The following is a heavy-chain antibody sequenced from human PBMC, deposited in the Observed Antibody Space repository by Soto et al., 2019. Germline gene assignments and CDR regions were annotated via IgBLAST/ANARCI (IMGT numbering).Heavy chain of an antibody. D-gene: IGHD3-9*01. Sequence: EVQLLESGGGLVQPGGSLRLSCAASGFDFNSYAMNWVRQAPGKGLEWLSAITSGGSTYYAGSLRGRFTISRDNSRNTVFLQMDNLRDDDTAVYYCATELRYFDWFTRRDYWGQGTLVTVSS. CDR3: ATELRYFDWFTRRDY. V-gene: IGHV3-23*01. CDR1: GFDFNSYA. CDR2: ITSGGST. J-gene: IGHJ4*02.